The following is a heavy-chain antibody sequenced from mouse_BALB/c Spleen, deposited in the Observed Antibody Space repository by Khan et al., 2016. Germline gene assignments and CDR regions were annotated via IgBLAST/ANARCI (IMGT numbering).Heavy chain of an antibody. CDR3: ANYASSYWYFGV. J-gene: IGHJ1*01. V-gene: IGHV14-3*02. D-gene: IGHD1-1*01. CDR2: IDPANGNT. CDR1: GFNIKDTY. Sequence: VQLKESGAELVKPGASVKLSCTASGFNIKDTYMHWVKQRPEQGLEWIGRIDPANGNTKYDPKFQGKATITADTSYNTAYLQLSSLTSEDTAVYDCANYASSYWYFGVWGAGTTVTVSS.